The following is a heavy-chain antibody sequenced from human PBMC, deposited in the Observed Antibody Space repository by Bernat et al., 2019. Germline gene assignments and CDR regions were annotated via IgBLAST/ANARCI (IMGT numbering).Heavy chain of an antibody. Sequence: QVQLVQSGAEVKKPGSSVKVSCKASGGTFSSYAISWVRQAPGQGLAWMGGSIPIFGTANYAQKLQGRGTITADESTSTAYMELSSLRSEDTAVYYCARAGSETTNYYYYYYMDVWGKGTTVTVSS. CDR1: GGTFSSYA. V-gene: IGHV1-69*01. D-gene: IGHD1-7*01. J-gene: IGHJ6*03. CDR2: SIPIFGTA. CDR3: ARAGSETTNYYYYYYMDV.